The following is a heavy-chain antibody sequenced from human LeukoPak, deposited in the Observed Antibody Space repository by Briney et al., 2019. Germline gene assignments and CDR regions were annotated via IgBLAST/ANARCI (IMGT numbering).Heavy chain of an antibody. CDR3: ARDLGSSGYFDY. CDR1: GFTFSSYS. J-gene: IGHJ4*02. Sequence: PGGSLRLSCAASGFTFSSYSMNWVRQAPGKGLEWVSSISSSGSHIYYADSVKGRFTISRDNSKNTLYLQMNSLRAEDTAVYYCARDLGSSGYFDYWGQGTLVTVSS. D-gene: IGHD3-22*01. V-gene: IGHV3-21*04. CDR2: ISSSGSHI.